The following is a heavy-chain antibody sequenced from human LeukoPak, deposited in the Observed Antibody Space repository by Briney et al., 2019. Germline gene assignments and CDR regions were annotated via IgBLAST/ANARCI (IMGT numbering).Heavy chain of an antibody. CDR3: ARDPNGDYIGAFEF. CDR1: GFTFSSYN. Sequence: GGSLRLSCAASGFTFSSYNMNWVRQAPGKGLEWVSAVRGSGGGTQYADSVKGRFTISRDNSRNTLFLQMNSLRAEDTAVYFCARDPNGDYIGAFEFWGQGTMVTVSS. J-gene: IGHJ3*01. V-gene: IGHV3-23*01. D-gene: IGHD4-17*01. CDR2: VRGSGGGT.